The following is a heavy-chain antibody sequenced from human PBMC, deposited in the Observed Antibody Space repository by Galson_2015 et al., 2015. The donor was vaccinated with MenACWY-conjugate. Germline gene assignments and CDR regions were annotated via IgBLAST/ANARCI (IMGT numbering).Heavy chain of an antibody. V-gene: IGHV3-48*03. CDR3: ARLGGNYRTTSHFDY. Sequence: YADSVKGRFTISRDNAKNTLYLQMNSLRAEDTAVYYCARLGGNYRTTSHFDYWGQGTLVTVSS. D-gene: IGHD1-26*01. J-gene: IGHJ4*02.